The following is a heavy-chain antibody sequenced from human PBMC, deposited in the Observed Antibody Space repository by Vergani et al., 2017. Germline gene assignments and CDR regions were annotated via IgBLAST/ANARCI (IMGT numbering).Heavy chain of an antibody. V-gene: IGHV3-33*01. Sequence: QVQLVESGGGVVQPGRSLRLSCAASGFTFTPYVMHWVRQAPGKGLEWVAVTWYDGNNKQYADSVKGRFTISRDNSKSTMYLQMNSLRDEDTGVYYCARDLRLLYNRFDPWGQGTLVTVSS. CDR3: ARDLRLLYNRFDP. CDR2: TWYDGNNK. J-gene: IGHJ5*02. CDR1: GFTFTPYV. D-gene: IGHD1-14*01.